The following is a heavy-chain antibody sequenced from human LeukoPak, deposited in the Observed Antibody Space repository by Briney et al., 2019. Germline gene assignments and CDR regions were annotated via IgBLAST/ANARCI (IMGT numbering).Heavy chain of an antibody. CDR1: GGTFSSYA. CDR3: ARDLLAGRGSYAY. V-gene: IGHV1-46*01. D-gene: IGHD1-26*01. J-gene: IGHJ4*02. CDR2: INPSGGST. Sequence: ASVKVSCKASGGTFSSYAISWVRQAPGQGLEWMGIINPSGGSTSYAQKFQGRATMTRDTSTSTVYMELSSLRSEDTAVYYCARDLLAGRGSYAYWGQGTLVTVSS.